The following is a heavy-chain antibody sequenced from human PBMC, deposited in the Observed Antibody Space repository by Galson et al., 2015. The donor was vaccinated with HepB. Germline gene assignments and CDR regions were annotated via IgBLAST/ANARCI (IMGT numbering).Heavy chain of an antibody. CDR3: AGGNVAVDNAFVI. CDR1: GNSFTSYW. V-gene: IGHV5-10-1*01. D-gene: IGHD6-19*01. CDR2: IDPSDSYT. Sequence: QSGAEVKKPGESLRISCKGSGNSFTSYWITWVRQVPGKGLEWMGRIDPSDSYTNYRPSFEGHVTISADKSISTAYLQWTSLKASDTAMYYCAGGNVAVDNAFVIWGQGTMVTVSS. J-gene: IGHJ3*02.